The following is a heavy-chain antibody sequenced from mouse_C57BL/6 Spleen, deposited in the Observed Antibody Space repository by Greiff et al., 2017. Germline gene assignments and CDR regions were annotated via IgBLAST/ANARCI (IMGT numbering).Heavy chain of an antibody. CDR2: SRNKANDYTT. D-gene: IGHD2-2*01. CDR1: GFTFSDFY. CDR3: ARDYGYDGDYAMDY. J-gene: IGHJ4*01. Sequence: EVMLVESGGGLVQSGRSLRLSCATSGFTFSDFYMEWVRQAPGKGLEWIAASRNKANDYTTEYSASVKGRFIVSRDTSQSILYLQMNALRAEDTAIYYCARDYGYDGDYAMDYWGQGTSVTVSS. V-gene: IGHV7-1*01.